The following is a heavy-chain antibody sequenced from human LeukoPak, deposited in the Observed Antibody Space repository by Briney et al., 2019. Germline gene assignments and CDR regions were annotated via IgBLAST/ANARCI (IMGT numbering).Heavy chain of an antibody. CDR2: INPSGGST. Sequence: ASVTVSCKASGYTFTSYYMHWVRQAPGQGLEWMGIINPSGGSTSYAQKFQGRVTMTRDMYTSTVYMELSSLRSEDTAVYYCARVTNVDAFDIWGQGTMVTVSS. J-gene: IGHJ3*02. V-gene: IGHV1-46*01. D-gene: IGHD1/OR15-1a*01. CDR1: GYTFTSYY. CDR3: ARVTNVDAFDI.